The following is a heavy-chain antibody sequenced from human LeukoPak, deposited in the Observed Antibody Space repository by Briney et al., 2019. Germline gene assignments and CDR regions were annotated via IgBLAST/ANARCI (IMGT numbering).Heavy chain of an antibody. CDR2: TYYRSKWYY. Sequence: SQTLSLTCALSGESVSSNSAAWTWIRQSPSRGLEWLGRTYYRSKWYYDYAVSVKSRITINPDTSKNQFSLQLNSVTPDDTAVYYCARGWWNYWSGYYYYMDVWGKGTTVTVSS. D-gene: IGHD1-7*01. CDR1: GESVSSNSAA. V-gene: IGHV6-1*01. J-gene: IGHJ6*03. CDR3: ARGWWNYWSGYYYYMDV.